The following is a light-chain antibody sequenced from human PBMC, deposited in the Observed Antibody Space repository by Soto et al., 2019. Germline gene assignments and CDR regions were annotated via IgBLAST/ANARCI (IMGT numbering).Light chain of an antibody. CDR1: SSDIGAYDY. J-gene: IGLJ1*01. CDR3: SSYSISTAYL. Sequence: QSALTQPASLSGSPGQSITISCTGTSSDIGAYDYVSWFQQHPGKAPKLMISEVNNRPSGVSNRFSGSKSGNTASLTIYGLQAEDEADYFCSSYSISTAYLFGTGTKVTVL. V-gene: IGLV2-14*01. CDR2: EVN.